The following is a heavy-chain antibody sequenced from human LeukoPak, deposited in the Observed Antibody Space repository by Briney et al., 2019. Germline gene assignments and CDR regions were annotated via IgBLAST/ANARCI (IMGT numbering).Heavy chain of an antibody. V-gene: IGHV4-61*02. CDR2: IFTSGST. J-gene: IGHJ4*02. CDR3: ARVPTVTFFDY. CDR1: GGSISSGSYY. D-gene: IGHD4-17*01. Sequence: PSGTLSLTCAVSGGSISSGSYYWSWIRQPAGKGLEWIGRIFTSGSTNYNPSLKSRVTISVDTSKNQFSLKLTSVTAADTAVYYCARVPTVTFFDYWGQGTLVTVSS.